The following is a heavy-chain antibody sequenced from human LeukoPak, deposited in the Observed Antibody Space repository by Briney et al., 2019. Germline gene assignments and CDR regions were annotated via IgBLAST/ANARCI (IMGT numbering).Heavy chain of an antibody. CDR1: GYRFPDYW. V-gene: IGHV5-51*01. Sequence: GESLKISCKRPGYRFPDYWIAWVRQMPGKGLEWMGIIYPGDSDTRYSPSFQGQVTISADNSFSTAYLQWSSLQASDTAIYYCARLRGSGRHDAFDIWGEGTMVTVSS. J-gene: IGHJ3*02. CDR3: ARLRGSGRHDAFDI. CDR2: IYPGDSDT. D-gene: IGHD3-10*01.